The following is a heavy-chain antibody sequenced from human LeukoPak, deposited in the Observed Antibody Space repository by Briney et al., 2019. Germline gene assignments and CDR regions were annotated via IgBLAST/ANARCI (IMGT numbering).Heavy chain of an antibody. J-gene: IGHJ3*02. CDR2: IYDSGST. CDR3: ACLTTADAFDI. V-gene: IGHV4-59*01. CDR1: GGSISSYY. Sequence: SETLSLTCTVSGGSISSYYWSWIRQPPGKGLEWIGYIYDSGSTNYNPSLESRVTISVDTSKNQFSLKLSSVTAADTAVYYCACLTTADAFDIWGQGTMVTVSS. D-gene: IGHD3-22*01.